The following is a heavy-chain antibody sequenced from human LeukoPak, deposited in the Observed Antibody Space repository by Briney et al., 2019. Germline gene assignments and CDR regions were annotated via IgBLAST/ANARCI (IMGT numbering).Heavy chain of an antibody. D-gene: IGHD4-17*01. CDR3: ARLAVTVTRDDY. J-gene: IGHJ4*02. V-gene: IGHV3-30*04. CDR2: ISYDGSNK. Sequence: GGSLRLSCAASGFTFSSYAMHWVRQAPGKGLEWVAVISYDGSNKYCADSVKGRFTISRDNSKNTLYLQINSLSAEDTAVSYCARLAVTVTRDDYCGQGTLITVSS. CDR1: GFTFSSYA.